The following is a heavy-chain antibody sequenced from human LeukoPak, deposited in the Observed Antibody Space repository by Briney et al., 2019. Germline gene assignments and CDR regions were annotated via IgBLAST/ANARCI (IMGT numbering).Heavy chain of an antibody. CDR2: IRYDGRNK. V-gene: IGHV3-30*02. D-gene: IGHD3-3*01. J-gene: IGHJ3*01. CDR3: ARESGWGLPHAFDF. Sequence: GGSLRLSCAASGFTFSSYGMHWVRQAPGKGLEWVAFIRYDGRNKYYADSVKGRFTISRDNSKNTLYLQMSSLRVEDTAVYYCARESGWGLPHAFDFWGQGTMVTVSS. CDR1: GFTFSSYG.